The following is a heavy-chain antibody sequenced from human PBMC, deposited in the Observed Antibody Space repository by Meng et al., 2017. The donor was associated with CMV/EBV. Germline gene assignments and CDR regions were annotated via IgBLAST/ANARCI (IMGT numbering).Heavy chain of an antibody. Sequence: GESLKISCAASGFTFSGSAMHWVRQASGKGLEWVGRISSKANSYATAYAASVKGRFTISRDDSKNTAYLQMNSLKTEDTAVYYCTVRIAVAGTIDYWGQGTLVTVSS. V-gene: IGHV3-73*01. CDR3: TVRIAVAGTIDY. D-gene: IGHD6-19*01. CDR1: GFTFSGSA. J-gene: IGHJ4*02. CDR2: ISSKANSYAT.